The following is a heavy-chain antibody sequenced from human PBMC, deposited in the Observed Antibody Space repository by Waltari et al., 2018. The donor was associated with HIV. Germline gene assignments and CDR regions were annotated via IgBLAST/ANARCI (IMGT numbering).Heavy chain of an antibody. V-gene: IGHV1-2*02. CDR3: VSSYQRSASHASAFDI. CDR2: GNPNTGGA. D-gene: IGHD2-2*01. CDR1: GNSFSGYY. J-gene: IGHJ3*02. Sequence: QLVQSGAELKKPGDSVRVSCKSSGNSFSGYYIHWVQQTPAYEFEWLGWGNPNTGGANYAQKFHGRVTRIRDTSVTATYMDLTALTSADTAVYFCVSSYQRSASHASAFDIWGQGTVISVSS.